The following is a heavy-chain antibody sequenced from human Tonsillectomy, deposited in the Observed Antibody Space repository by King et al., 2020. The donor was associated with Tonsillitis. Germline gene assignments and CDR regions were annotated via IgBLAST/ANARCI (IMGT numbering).Heavy chain of an antibody. D-gene: IGHD6-13*01. CDR1: GGFISSSSYY. CDR2: IYYSGST. CDR3: VRTSHVSSSWSDAFDI. J-gene: IGHJ3*02. V-gene: IGHV4-39*01. Sequence: VQLQESGPGLVKPSETLSLTCTVSGGFISSSSYYWGWIRQPPGKGLEWIGTIYYSGSTYYNPSLKSRVTISIDTSKNQFSLKLSSVTAADTAVYYCVRTSHVSSSWSDAFDIWGQVQWSPSLQ.